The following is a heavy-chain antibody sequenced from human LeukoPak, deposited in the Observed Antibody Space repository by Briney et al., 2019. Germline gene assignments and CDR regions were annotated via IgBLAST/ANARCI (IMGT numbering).Heavy chain of an antibody. J-gene: IGHJ6*03. D-gene: IGHD6-19*01. CDR1: GGTFSSYA. V-gene: IGHV1-69*13. CDR2: IIPTFGTA. Sequence: SVKVSCKASGGTFSSYAISWVRQAPGQGLEWMGGIIPTFGTANYAQKFQGRVTITADESTSTAYMELSSLRSEDTAVYYCARGSPIAVADYYYYYMDVWGKGTTVTVSS. CDR3: ARGSPIAVADYYYYYMDV.